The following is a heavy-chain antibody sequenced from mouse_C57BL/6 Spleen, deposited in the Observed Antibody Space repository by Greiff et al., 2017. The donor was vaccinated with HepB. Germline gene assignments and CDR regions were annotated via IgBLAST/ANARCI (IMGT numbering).Heavy chain of an antibody. CDR1: GYTFTSYW. Sequence: QVQLQQPGAELVKPGASVKLSCKASGYTFTSYWMHWVKQRPGQGLEWIGMIHPNSGSTNYNEKFKSKATLTVDKSSSTAYMQLSSLTSEDSAVYYCARESRITTGVATDYWGQGTTLTVSS. V-gene: IGHV1-64*01. D-gene: IGHD1-1*01. J-gene: IGHJ2*01. CDR2: IHPNSGST. CDR3: ARESRITTGVATDY.